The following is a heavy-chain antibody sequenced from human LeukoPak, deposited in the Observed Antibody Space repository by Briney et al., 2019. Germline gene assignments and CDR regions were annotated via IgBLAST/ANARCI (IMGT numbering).Heavy chain of an antibody. CDR1: GYTFTGYY. CDR2: INPNSGGT. V-gene: IGHV1-2*02. CDR3: ARRSDYYYDSSGVGTYYFDY. J-gene: IGHJ4*02. D-gene: IGHD3-22*01. Sequence: ASVKVSCNASGYTFTGYYMHWVRQAPGQGLEWMGWINPNSGGTSYAQKFQGRVTMTRDTSISTAYMELSRLRSDDTAVYYCARRSDYYYDSSGVGTYYFDYWGQGTLVTVSS.